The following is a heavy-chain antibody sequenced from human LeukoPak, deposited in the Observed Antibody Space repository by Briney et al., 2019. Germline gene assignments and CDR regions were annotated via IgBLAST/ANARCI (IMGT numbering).Heavy chain of an antibody. J-gene: IGHJ4*02. CDR1: GYTFTSYD. V-gene: IGHV1-8*01. CDR2: MNPKSGKT. CDR3: ARIRFVVGATRGPNFDY. D-gene: IGHD1-26*01. Sequence: ASVKDSCKASGYTFTSYDINWVRPATEQGRAWMGWMNPKSGKTGYAQKFRGRVTMTKNTSISTAYMELRSLRSGDTAVYYCARIRFVVGATRGPNFDYGGQGALVTVSS.